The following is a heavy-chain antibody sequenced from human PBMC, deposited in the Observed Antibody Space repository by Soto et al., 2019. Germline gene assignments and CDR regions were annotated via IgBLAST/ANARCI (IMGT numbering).Heavy chain of an antibody. Sequence: EVQLVESGGGLVKPGGSLRLSCAASGFTFSNAWMSWVRQAPGKGLEWVGRIKSKTDGGTTDYAAPVKGRFTISRDDSXNXPYLQMNSLTTEDTVVYYCSTDQTGPGPRGGDAFDSWCLGTMVTVSS. CDR1: GFTFSNAW. V-gene: IGHV3-15*01. CDR3: STDQTGPGPRGGDAFDS. CDR2: IKSKTDGGTT. D-gene: IGHD3-10*01. J-gene: IGHJ3*02.